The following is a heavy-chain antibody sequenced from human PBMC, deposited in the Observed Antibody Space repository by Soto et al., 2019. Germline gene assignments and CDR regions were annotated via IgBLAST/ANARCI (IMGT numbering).Heavy chain of an antibody. J-gene: IGHJ6*02. CDR2: IYYSGST. Sequence: PSETLSLTCTVSGGSISSGDYYWSWIRQPPGKGLEWIGYIYYSGSTYYNPSLKSRVTISVDTSKNQFSLKLSSVTAADTAVSYCARSVGSGSYYYYYGMDVWGQGTTVTVSS. D-gene: IGHD3-10*01. CDR1: GGSISSGDYY. CDR3: ARSVGSGSYYYYYGMDV. V-gene: IGHV4-30-4*01.